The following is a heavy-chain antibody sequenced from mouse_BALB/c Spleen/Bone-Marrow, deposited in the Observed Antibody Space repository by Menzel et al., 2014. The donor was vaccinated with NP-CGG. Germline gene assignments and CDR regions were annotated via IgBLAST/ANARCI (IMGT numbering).Heavy chain of an antibody. CDR2: IRNKANGYTT. V-gene: IGHV7-3*02. Sequence: EVKLMESGGGLVQPGGSLRLSCATSGFTFTDYYMSWVRQPPGKALEWLGFIRNKANGYTTEYSASVKGRFTISRDNSQSILYPQMNTLRAEDSASYYCATGWFAYWVQGTLVTVSA. CDR1: GFTFTDYY. CDR3: ATGWFAY. J-gene: IGHJ3*01.